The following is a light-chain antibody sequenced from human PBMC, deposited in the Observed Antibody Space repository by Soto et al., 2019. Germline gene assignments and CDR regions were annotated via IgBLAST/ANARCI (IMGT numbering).Light chain of an antibody. CDR1: SSDLALYNY. CDR2: QVT. V-gene: IGLV2-14*01. CDR3: SSYTDSSNYV. J-gene: IGLJ1*01. Sequence: QSALSQPGSGPGSPGPSITISCPGTSSDLALYNYVSWYGQLPGTAPKLMIYQVTNRPSGVCNRFSGSQSGNTAFLTISGLQAEDEADYDCSSYTDSSNYVFGTGTKVTVL.